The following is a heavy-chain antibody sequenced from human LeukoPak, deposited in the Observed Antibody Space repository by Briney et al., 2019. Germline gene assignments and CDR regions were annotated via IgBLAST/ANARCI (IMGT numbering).Heavy chain of an antibody. Sequence: SETLSLTCTVSGGSISSYSWSWVRQPPGKGLEWIAYMSYSGTTNYNPSLKSRVTISVDTSKKQFSLKLSSVTAADTAVYYCARHEGMLWFGETAMNYWGQGTLVTVSS. CDR2: MSYSGTT. V-gene: IGHV4-59*08. CDR1: GGSISSYS. D-gene: IGHD3-10*01. J-gene: IGHJ4*02. CDR3: ARHEGMLWFGETAMNY.